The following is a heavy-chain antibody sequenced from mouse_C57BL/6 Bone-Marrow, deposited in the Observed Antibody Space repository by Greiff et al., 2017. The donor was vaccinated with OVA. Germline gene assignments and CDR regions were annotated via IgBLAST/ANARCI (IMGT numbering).Heavy chain of an antibody. D-gene: IGHD1-1*01. Sequence: VQLQQPGAELVKPGASVKMSCKASGYTFTSYWITWVKQRPGQGLEWIGDIYPGSGSTNYNEKFKSKATLTVDTSSSTAYMQLSSLTSEDSAVYYCAFYYYGSSWYFDVWGTGTTVTVSS. V-gene: IGHV1-55*01. CDR1: GYTFTSYW. J-gene: IGHJ1*03. CDR2: IYPGSGST. CDR3: AFYYYGSSWYFDV.